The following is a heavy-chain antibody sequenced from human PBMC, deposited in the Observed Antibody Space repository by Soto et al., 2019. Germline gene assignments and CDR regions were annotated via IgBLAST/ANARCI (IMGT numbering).Heavy chain of an antibody. CDR1: GGPSTSYA. CDR3: ERCAGVELATFPD. Sequence: XSVKVSCRDSGGPSTSYAISWVRQATGEGLEWMGGIIPIFGTANYAQKFQGRVTITADESTSTAYMELSSLRSEDTAVYYCERCAGVELATFPDWGQGTLVTVSS. CDR2: IIPIFGTA. D-gene: IGHD5-12*01. J-gene: IGHJ1*01. V-gene: IGHV1-69*01.